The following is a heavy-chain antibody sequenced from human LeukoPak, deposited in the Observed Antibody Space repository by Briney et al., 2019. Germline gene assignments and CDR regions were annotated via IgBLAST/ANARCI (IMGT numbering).Heavy chain of an antibody. Sequence: GGSLRLSCADSGFTFSDYYMSWIRQAPGKGLEWVSYTSSSGSTIYYADSVKGRFTLSRDNAKNSLYLQMNSLRAEDTAVYYCARGRESPYYAFDIWGQGAMVTVSS. D-gene: IGHD3-10*01. V-gene: IGHV3-11*01. CDR2: TSSSGSTI. CDR3: ARGRESPYYAFDI. CDR1: GFTFSDYY. J-gene: IGHJ3*02.